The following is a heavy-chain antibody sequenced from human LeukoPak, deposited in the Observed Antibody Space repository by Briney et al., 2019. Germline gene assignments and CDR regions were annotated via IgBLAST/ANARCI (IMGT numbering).Heavy chain of an antibody. CDR1: GFTFSSYG. CDR2: ISGSGGSA. J-gene: IGHJ4*02. D-gene: IGHD3-3*01. Sequence: GGTLRLSCAASGFTFSSYGMSWVRQAPGKGLEWVSAISGSGGSAYYADSVKGRFTISRDNSKNTLYLQMNSLRAEDTAVYYCARLREIPVFGVVTKSTSYFDYWGQGTLVTVSS. CDR3: ARLREIPVFGVVTKSTSYFDY. V-gene: IGHV3-23*01.